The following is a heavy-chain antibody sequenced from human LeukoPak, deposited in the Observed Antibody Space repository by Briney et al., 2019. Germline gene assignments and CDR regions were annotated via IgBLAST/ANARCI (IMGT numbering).Heavy chain of an antibody. CDR3: ATSDAYYYYGMDV. V-gene: IGHV4-39*01. D-gene: IGHD6-6*01. J-gene: IGHJ6*02. Sequence: SSYYWGXXRQPPGKGLEWIGSIYYSGSTYYNPSLKSRVTISVDTSKNQFSLKLSSVTAADTAVYYCATSDAYYYYGMDVWGQGTTVTVSS. CDR2: IYYSGST. CDR1: SSYY.